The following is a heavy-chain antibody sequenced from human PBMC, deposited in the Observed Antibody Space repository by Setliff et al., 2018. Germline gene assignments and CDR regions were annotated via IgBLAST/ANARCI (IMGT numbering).Heavy chain of an antibody. V-gene: IGHV4-39*01. J-gene: IGHJ4*02. CDR2: IYYRGDT. CDR3: ARTGTYRYFDY. Sequence: TSETLSLTCTVSGGSINSGVYYWAWIRQPPGKGLEWIGRIYYRGDTYYNASLKSRLTLSVDTSKNQVSLNLRSVTAADTAVYYCARTGTYRYFDYWGQGTQVTVSS. D-gene: IGHD1-1*01. CDR1: GGSINSGVYY.